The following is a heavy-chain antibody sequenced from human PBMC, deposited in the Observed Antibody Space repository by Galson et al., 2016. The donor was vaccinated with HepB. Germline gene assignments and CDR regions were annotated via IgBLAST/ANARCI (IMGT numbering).Heavy chain of an antibody. CDR3: ARAPCSGGSCYSYYQYYYGIDV. CDR2: IYYSGST. J-gene: IGHJ6*02. V-gene: IGHV4-31*03. Sequence: TLSLTCTVSGGFIISGGYYWSWIRQHPGKGLEWIGYIYYSGSTHYNPSLKSRVTISVDTSKNQFSLRLSSVSAADTAVYYCARAPCSGGSCYSYYQYYYGIDVWGQGATVTVSS. D-gene: IGHD2-15*01. CDR1: GGFIISGGYY.